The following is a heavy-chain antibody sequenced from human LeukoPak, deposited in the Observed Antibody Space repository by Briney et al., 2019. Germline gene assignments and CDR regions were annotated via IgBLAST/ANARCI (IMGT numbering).Heavy chain of an antibody. J-gene: IGHJ4*02. Sequence: SETLSLTCSVSGASISSTSYYWGWIRQPPGKGLEWIGTVYYDGSTYRNPSLESRVTNSLDTSKNQFSLRLSSVTAADTAVYYCGRHEGSGLTYWGQGTLVTVSS. CDR1: GASISSTSYY. V-gene: IGHV4-39*01. CDR2: VYYDGST. D-gene: IGHD3-22*01. CDR3: GRHEGSGLTY.